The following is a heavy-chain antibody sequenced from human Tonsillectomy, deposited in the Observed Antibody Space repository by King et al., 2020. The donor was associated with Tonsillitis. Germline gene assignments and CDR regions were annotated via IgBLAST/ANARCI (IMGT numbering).Heavy chain of an antibody. Sequence: DVQLVESGGGLVQPGGSLRLSCAASGFTFSSYAMSWVRQAPGKGLEWVSTLSGSGSSTYYADSVKGRLTISRDNSKNTLYLQMSSLRAEDTAVYYCARASGGLSVSYPLNAFDVWGQGTMVTVS. CDR1: GFTFSSYA. D-gene: IGHD1-26*01. CDR2: LSGSGSST. CDR3: ARASGGLSVSYPLNAFDV. V-gene: IGHV3-23*04. J-gene: IGHJ3*01.